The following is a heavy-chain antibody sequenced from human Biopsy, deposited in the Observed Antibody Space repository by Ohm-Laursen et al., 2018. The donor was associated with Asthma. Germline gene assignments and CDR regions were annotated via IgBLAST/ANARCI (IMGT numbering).Heavy chain of an antibody. V-gene: IGHV4-59*01. D-gene: IGHD6-13*01. CDR2: VHFSCST. Sequence: SETLSLTCTVSPGSINDYYWNWIRQLPGKGLEWIGYVHFSCSTRFNPSLKSRVTVSVDTSVDQNSLKLSSVSAADTAIYYCARATSTWSQSGPHFFDHWGPGTLVTVSS. CDR3: ARATSTWSQSGPHFFDH. J-gene: IGHJ5*02. CDR1: PGSINDYY.